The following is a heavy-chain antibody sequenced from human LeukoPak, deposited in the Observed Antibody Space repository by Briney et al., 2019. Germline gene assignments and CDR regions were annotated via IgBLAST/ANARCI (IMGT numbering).Heavy chain of an antibody. V-gene: IGHV3-30-3*01. J-gene: IGHJ6*02. CDR1: GFTFSSYA. D-gene: IGHD4-17*01. CDR3: AREDGDYGYYYYGMDV. CDR2: ISYDGSNK. Sequence: GGSLRLSCAASGFTFSSYAMSWVRQAPGKGLEWVAVISYDGSNKYYADSVKGRFTISRDNAKNSLYLQMNSLRDEDTAVYYCAREDGDYGYYYYGMDVWGQGTTVTVSS.